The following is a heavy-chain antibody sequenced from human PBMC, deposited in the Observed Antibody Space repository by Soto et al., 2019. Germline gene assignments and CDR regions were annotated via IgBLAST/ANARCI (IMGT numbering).Heavy chain of an antibody. J-gene: IGHJ4*02. V-gene: IGHV1-69*01. D-gene: IGHD3-9*01. CDR3: ARQIFAADY. Sequence: QVQLVQSGAEVKKPGSSVNVSCEAPGGTFDQAAITWVRQAPGQGLEWVGGINPMFNSTHYAQKSQGRVTITADAVTSTAFMELRGLTSDATAVYYCARQIFAADYWGQGTLLVVSS. CDR1: GGTFDQAA. CDR2: INPMFNST.